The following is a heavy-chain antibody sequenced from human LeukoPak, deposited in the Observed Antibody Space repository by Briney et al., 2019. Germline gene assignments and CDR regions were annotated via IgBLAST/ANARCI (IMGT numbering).Heavy chain of an antibody. D-gene: IGHD2-2*01. Sequence: NTSETLSLTCTVSGGPISSYYWSWIRQPAGKGLEWIGRIFIGGNTNYNPSLKSRVAMSLDTSKNQFSLKLNFVTAADTAVSYCARSNSFFDCWGQGTLVTVSS. CDR1: GGPISSYY. CDR3: ARSNSFFDC. CDR2: IFIGGNT. J-gene: IGHJ4*02. V-gene: IGHV4-4*07.